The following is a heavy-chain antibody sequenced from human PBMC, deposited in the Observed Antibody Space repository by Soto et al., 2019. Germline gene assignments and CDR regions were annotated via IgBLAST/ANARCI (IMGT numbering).Heavy chain of an antibody. CDR1: GFTFSSYA. J-gene: IGHJ6*02. Sequence: EVQLLESGGGLVQPGGSLRLSCAASGFTFSSYAMSWVRQAPGKGLEWVSAISGSGGSTYYADSVKGRFTISRDNSKNTLYLQMNSLRAEDTAVYYCAKVYYYDSSGYYYFSYQLSVLLLDVWGQGTTVTVSS. CDR2: ISGSGGST. V-gene: IGHV3-23*01. CDR3: AKVYYYDSSGYYYFSYQLSVLLLDV. D-gene: IGHD3-22*01.